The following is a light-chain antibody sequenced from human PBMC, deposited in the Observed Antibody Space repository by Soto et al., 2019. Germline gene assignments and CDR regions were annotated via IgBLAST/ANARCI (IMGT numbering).Light chain of an antibody. J-gene: IGLJ2*01. CDR3: LLAYSGGRV. Sequence: QAVVTQEPSLTVSPGETVTLTCGSSDGPVTSNHYPYWYQQLPGKVPRTLIYDTTNRQSWAPARFSGSLVGVKAALTLSGAQPEDEADYYCLLAYSGGRVFGGGTKLTVL. CDR2: DTT. V-gene: IGLV7-46*01. CDR1: DGPVTSNHY.